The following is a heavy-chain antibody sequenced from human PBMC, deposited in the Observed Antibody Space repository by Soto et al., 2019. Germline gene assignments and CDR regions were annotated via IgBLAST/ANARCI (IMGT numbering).Heavy chain of an antibody. CDR1: GGSFSDHY. Sequence: QVQLQQWGAGLLKPSETLSLTCAVYGGSFSDHYWTWIRQPPGKGLEWIWETTHSGRTTYAPSLKIRLAISVDTSKKQFSLVLMSVTAADTAVYYCARGVSTGPFHYWGQGTLVTVSS. CDR2: TTHSGRT. D-gene: IGHD2-2*01. V-gene: IGHV4-34*01. J-gene: IGHJ4*02. CDR3: ARGVSTGPFHY.